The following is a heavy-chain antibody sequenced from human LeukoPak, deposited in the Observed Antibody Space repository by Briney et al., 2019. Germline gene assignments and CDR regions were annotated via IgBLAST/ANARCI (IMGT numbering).Heavy chain of an antibody. CDR1: GFTFSSYS. Sequence: GGSLRLSCAASGFTFSSYSMNWVRQAPGKGLEWVSAISSGSGYIYYADSVKGRFTISRDNAKNSLYLQMNSLRAEDTAVYYCAREDSLCSSTSCYGSYYMDVWGKGTTVTVSS. CDR3: AREDSLCSSTSCYGSYYMDV. V-gene: IGHV3-21*01. CDR2: ISSGSGYI. D-gene: IGHD2-2*01. J-gene: IGHJ6*03.